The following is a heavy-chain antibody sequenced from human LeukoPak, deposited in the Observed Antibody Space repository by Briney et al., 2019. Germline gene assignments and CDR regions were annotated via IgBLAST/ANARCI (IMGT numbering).Heavy chain of an antibody. Sequence: GGSLRLSCAASGFAFTNYAMSWVRQVPGKGLEWVSDINDNGGSTFYADSVTGRFTISRDNSKNTLYMQMNSLRAGDTAVYYCAKKLGSSPGDFFDYRGQGTLVTVSS. D-gene: IGHD6-6*01. CDR2: INDNGGST. J-gene: IGHJ4*02. V-gene: IGHV3-23*01. CDR3: AKKLGSSPGDFFDY. CDR1: GFAFTNYA.